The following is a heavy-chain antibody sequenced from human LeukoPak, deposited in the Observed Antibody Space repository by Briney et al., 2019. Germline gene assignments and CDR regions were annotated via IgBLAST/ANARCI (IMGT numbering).Heavy chain of an antibody. CDR2: VSGGGGSA. J-gene: IGHJ4*02. D-gene: IGHD3-3*01. V-gene: IGHV3-23*01. CDR3: AKIGDYDFWSGPNAGHFDY. CDR1: GFTFSGYA. Sequence: GGSLRLSCVASGFTFSGYAMSWVRQAPGKGLDWVSAVSGGGGSAYYADSVKGRFTISRDNSKNTLYLQTNSLKVEDTAVYFCAKIGDYDFWSGPNAGHFDYWGQGTLVTVSS.